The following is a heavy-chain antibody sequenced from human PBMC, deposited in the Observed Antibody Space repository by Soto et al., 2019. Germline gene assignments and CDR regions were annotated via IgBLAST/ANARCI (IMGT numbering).Heavy chain of an antibody. Sequence: SQTLSLTCAISGDSVSSNTAAWSWISQSPSRGLEWLGRTYYRSQWYNNYAVSVKSRITINPDTSRNQFSLHLNSVTLEDTAVYYCARDAGPTLSYYYGMDVWGQGTTVTVSS. CDR1: GDSVSSNTAA. J-gene: IGHJ6*02. CDR2: TYYRSQWYN. CDR3: ARDAGPTLSYYYGMDV. D-gene: IGHD1-26*01. V-gene: IGHV6-1*01.